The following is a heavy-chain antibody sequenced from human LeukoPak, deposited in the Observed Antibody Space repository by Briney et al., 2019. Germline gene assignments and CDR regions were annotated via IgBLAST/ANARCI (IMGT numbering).Heavy chain of an antibody. V-gene: IGHV1-69*05. D-gene: IGHD1-20*01. CDR2: IIPIFGTA. CDR3: AREEIGITGNYFYY. CDR1: GGTFSSYA. Sequence: SVKVSCEASGGTFSSYAISWVRQAPGQGLEWMGGIIPIFGTANYAQKFQGRVTITTDESTSTAYMELSSLRSEDTAVYYCAREEIGITGNYFYYWGQGTLVTVSS. J-gene: IGHJ4*02.